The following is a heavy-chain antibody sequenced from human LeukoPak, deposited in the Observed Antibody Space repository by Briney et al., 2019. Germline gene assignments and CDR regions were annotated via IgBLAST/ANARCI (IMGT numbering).Heavy chain of an antibody. CDR3: ARSSSSSWFYAFDI. J-gene: IGHJ3*02. V-gene: IGHV3-7*01. CDR1: GFNFNNYW. CDR2: IKQDGSEK. Sequence: GGSLRLSCAASGFNFNNYWMAWVRQTPGKGLEWLASIKQDGSEKYYVDSVKGRFTVSRDNADNLLYLQMNRLRAEDTAVFYCARSSSSSWFYAFDIWGQGTLATVSA. D-gene: IGHD6-13*01.